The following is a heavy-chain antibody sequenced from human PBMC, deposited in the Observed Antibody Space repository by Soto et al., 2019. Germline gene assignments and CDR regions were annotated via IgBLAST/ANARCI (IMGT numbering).Heavy chain of an antibody. CDR1: GDSVSSNSAA. V-gene: IGHV6-1*01. D-gene: IGHD6-13*01. CDR2: TYYRSKWYN. CDR3: ARVADCTYSSNCNGRAAFDM. J-gene: IGHJ3*02. Sequence: SPTLSLTCAISGDSVSSNSAAWNWIRQSPARGLEWLGRTYYRSKWYNDYAVSVKSRITINPDTSKNQFSLQLNSVTPEDTAVYYCARVADCTYSSNCNGRAAFDMWGQGTMVTVSS.